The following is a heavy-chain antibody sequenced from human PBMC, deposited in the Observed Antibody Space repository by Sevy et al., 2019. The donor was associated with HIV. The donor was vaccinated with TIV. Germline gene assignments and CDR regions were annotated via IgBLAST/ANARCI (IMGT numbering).Heavy chain of an antibody. CDR1: GFTVSSVH. CDR2: IYSDGST. Sequence: GGSLRLSCAVSGFTVSSVHLDWVRQAPGKGLEWVSVIYSDGSTYYADSVKGRFTVSRDNSKNTVFLQMNSLRVEDTVVYYCCRDWYGSSLFMSDFWGQGSLVTVSS. J-gene: IGHJ4*02. D-gene: IGHD6-13*01. V-gene: IGHV3-53*01. CDR3: CRDWYGSSLFMSDF.